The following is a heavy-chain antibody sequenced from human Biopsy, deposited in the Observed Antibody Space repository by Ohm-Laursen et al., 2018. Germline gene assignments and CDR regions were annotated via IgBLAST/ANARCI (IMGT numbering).Heavy chain of an antibody. V-gene: IGHV4-59*08. CDR2: IYYTGST. CDR3: AIHAPSYSGSYWRYFDL. Sequence: SQTLSLTCTVSGGSISSYYWSWIRQPPGKGLEWIGYIYYTGSTNYNPSLKSRVTISVDTSMNHLSLRLTSVTAADTAVYYWAIHAPSYSGSYWRYFDLWGRGTLVTVSS. D-gene: IGHD1-26*01. J-gene: IGHJ2*01. CDR1: GGSISSYY.